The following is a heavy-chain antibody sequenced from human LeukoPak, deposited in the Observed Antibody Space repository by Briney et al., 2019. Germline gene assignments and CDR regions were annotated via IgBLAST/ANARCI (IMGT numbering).Heavy chain of an antibody. J-gene: IGHJ3*02. CDR1: GFTVSSNY. CDR2: IYSGGST. Sequence: PGGSLRLSCAASGFTVSSNYMSWVRQAPGKGLEWVSVIYSGGSTYYADSVKGRFTISRDNSKNTLYLQMNSLRAGDTAVYYCARETYYYDSSGYGSAFDIWGQGTMVTVSS. V-gene: IGHV3-53*01. CDR3: ARETYYYDSSGYGSAFDI. D-gene: IGHD3-22*01.